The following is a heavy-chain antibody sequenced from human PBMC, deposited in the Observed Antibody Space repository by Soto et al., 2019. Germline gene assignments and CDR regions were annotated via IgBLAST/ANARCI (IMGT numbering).Heavy chain of an antibody. CDR2: IYWNDDK. V-gene: IGHV2-5*01. J-gene: IGHJ4*02. D-gene: IGHD5-18*01. CDR3: AHRGHSHAYGCGY. CDR1: GFSVSSIGVG. Sequence: SGTTMVNPTRTLTLTCTFSGFSVSSIGVGVGWIRQPPGKALEWLALIYWNDDKRYTPFLKRSLTITKDTSKNQVVLTMNNMDPVDTATYYCAHRGHSHAYGCGYWGQATLDNVS.